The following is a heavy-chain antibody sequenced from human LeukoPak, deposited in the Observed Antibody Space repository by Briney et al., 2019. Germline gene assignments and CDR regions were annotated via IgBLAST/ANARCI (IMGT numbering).Heavy chain of an antibody. D-gene: IGHD4/OR15-4a*01. CDR3: ARVHGAYPIDY. V-gene: IGHV3-30*04. Sequence: GGSLRLSCAASGFTFSSYAMHWVRRAPGKGLEWVAVISYDGSNKYYADSVKGRFTISRDNSKNTLYLQMNSLRAEDTAVYYCARVHGAYPIDYWGQGTLVTVSS. CDR2: ISYDGSNK. CDR1: GFTFSSYA. J-gene: IGHJ4*02.